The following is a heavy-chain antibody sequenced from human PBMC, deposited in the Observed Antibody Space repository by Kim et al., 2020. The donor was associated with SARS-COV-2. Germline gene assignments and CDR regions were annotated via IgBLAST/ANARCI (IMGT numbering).Heavy chain of an antibody. V-gene: IGHV3-49*04. J-gene: IGHJ4*02. Sequence: GGSLRLSCTASGFTFGDYAMSWVRQAPGKGLEWVGFIRSKAYGGTTEYAASVKGRFTISRDDSKSIAYLQMNSLKTEDTAVYYCTRDHSIVGATSNFDYWGQGTLVTVSS. CDR2: IRSKAYGGTT. D-gene: IGHD1-26*01. CDR3: TRDHSIVGATSNFDY. CDR1: GFTFGDYA.